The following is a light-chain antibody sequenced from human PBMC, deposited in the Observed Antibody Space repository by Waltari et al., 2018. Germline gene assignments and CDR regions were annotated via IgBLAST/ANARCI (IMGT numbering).Light chain of an antibody. CDR3: AARDDSLNVWV. Sequence: QSILTQPPSASGTPGQRVIISCSGSMSNIGNNPVNWSQEPPGRAPKVLIYNDKRRPWGVSDRFSVSKSGPSASLAISGLQSDDEADYYCAARDDSLNVWVFGGGTKVTVL. CDR2: NDK. V-gene: IGLV1-44*01. J-gene: IGLJ3*02. CDR1: MSNIGNNP.